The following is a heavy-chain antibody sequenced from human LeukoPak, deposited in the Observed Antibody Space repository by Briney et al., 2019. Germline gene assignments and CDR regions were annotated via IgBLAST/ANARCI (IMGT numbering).Heavy chain of an antibody. CDR3: ARSRRYSHGSRYGMDV. CDR2: IYPGDSDT. V-gene: IGHV5-51*01. D-gene: IGHD5-18*01. CDR1: GYSFTSYW. Sequence: GESLKISCKGSGYSFTSYWIGWVRQMPGKGLEWMGIIYPGDSDTRYSPSFQGQVTISADKSISTAYLQWSSLKASDTAMYYCARSRRYSHGSRYGMDVWGQGTTVTVSS. J-gene: IGHJ6*02.